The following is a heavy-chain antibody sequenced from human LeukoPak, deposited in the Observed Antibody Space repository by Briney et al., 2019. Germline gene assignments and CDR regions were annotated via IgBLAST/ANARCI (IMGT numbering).Heavy chain of an antibody. CDR3: ARDDYDYVWGSYRHHYFDY. J-gene: IGHJ4*02. CDR1: GFTFSSYS. Sequence: GGSLRLSCAASGFTFSSYSMNWVRQAPGKGLEWVSSISSSSSYIYYADSVKGRFTISRDNAENSLYLQMNSLRAEDTAVYYCARDDYDYVWGSYRHHYFDYWGQGTLVTVSS. V-gene: IGHV3-21*01. D-gene: IGHD3-16*02. CDR2: ISSSSSYI.